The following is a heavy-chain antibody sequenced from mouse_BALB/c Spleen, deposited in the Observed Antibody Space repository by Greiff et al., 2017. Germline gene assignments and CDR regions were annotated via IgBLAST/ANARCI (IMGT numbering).Heavy chain of an antibody. CDR2: IWAGGST. V-gene: IGHV2-9*02. J-gene: IGHJ2*01. CDR3: ARDSGGYFDY. Sequence: VQRVESGPGLVAPSQSLSITCTVSGFSLTSYGVHWVRQPPGKGLEWLGVIWAGGSTNYNSALMSRLSISKDNSKSQVFLKMNSLQTDDTAMYYCARDSGGYFDYWGQGTTLTVSS. CDR1: GFSLTSYG.